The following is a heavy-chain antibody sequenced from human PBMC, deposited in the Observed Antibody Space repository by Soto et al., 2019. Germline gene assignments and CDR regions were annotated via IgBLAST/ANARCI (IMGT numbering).Heavy chain of an antibody. CDR2: ISWNSGSI. J-gene: IGHJ3*02. D-gene: IGHD1-20*01. V-gene: IGHV3-9*01. Sequence: EVQLVESGGGLVQPGRSLRLSCAASGFTFDDYAMHWVRQAPGKGLEWVSGISWNSGSIGYADSVKGRFTISRDNAKNSLYLQMNSLRAEDTALYYCAKDMGLTGTTMGAFDIWGQGTMVTVSS. CDR1: GFTFDDYA. CDR3: AKDMGLTGTTMGAFDI.